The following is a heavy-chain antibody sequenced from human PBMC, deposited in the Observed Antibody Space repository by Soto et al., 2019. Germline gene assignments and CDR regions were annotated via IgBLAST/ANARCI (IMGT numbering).Heavy chain of an antibody. CDR1: GFTVSNNY. D-gene: IGHD3-16*01. CDR2: IYSGGST. J-gene: IGHJ5*02. V-gene: IGHV3-66*01. Sequence: GGSLRLSCAASGFTVSNNYINWVRQAPGKGLEWVSVIYSGGSTYYADSVKGRFAISRDNSKNTLYLQMNSLRAEDTAVYYCARVGPPPPNWFVPCGPGTLVTVSS. CDR3: ARVGPPPPNWFVP.